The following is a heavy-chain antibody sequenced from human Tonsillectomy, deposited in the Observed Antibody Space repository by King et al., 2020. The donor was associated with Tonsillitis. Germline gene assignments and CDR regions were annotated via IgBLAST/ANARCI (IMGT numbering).Heavy chain of an antibody. CDR3: AKEGAGPFDS. J-gene: IGHJ4*02. D-gene: IGHD1-14*01. CDR1: GFIFKSFG. CDR2: LSYDGGNK. Sequence: QLVESGGGVVQPGGSLRLSCEASGFIFKSFGMHWVRQAPGKGLEWVASLSYDGGNKYYAESVKGRFTISRDNTAHTLYLQMNSLRGEDTSIYYCAKEGAGPFDSWGQGTLVTVSA. V-gene: IGHV3-30*18.